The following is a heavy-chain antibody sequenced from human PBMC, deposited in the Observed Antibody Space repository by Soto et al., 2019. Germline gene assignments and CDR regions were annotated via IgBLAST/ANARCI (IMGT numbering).Heavy chain of an antibody. J-gene: IGHJ4*02. Sequence: QVHLVQSGAEVKKPGASVKVSCKGSGYGFTTYGITWVRQAPGQGLEWMAWISAHNGNTNYAQKLQGRVTVTRDTSTSTGSMELGSLRSDDTAVYYWPRVRYGDYWGQGALVTVSS. V-gene: IGHV1-18*01. D-gene: IGHD1-1*01. CDR1: GYGFTTYG. CDR2: ISAHNGNT. CDR3: PRVRYGDY.